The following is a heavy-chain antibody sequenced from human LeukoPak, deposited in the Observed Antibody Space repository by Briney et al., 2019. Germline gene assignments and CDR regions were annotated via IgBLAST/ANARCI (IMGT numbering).Heavy chain of an antibody. Sequence: SETLSLTCTVSGGSISSYYWSWIRQPPGKGLEWIGHIYYSGSTNYNPSLKSRVTISVDTSKNQFSLKLSSVTAADTAVYYCARGYDSSSWLDYWGQGTLVTVSS. J-gene: IGHJ4*02. CDR3: ARGYDSSSWLDY. D-gene: IGHD6-13*01. CDR2: IYYSGST. V-gene: IGHV4-59*01. CDR1: GGSISSYY.